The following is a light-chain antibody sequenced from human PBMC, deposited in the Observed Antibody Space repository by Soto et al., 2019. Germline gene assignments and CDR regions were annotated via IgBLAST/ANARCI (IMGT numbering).Light chain of an antibody. CDR2: DAS. Sequence: DIQMTPSPSTLSASVVDRVTITCRASQSIRYWLAWYQHKPGKAPKLLIYDASTLESGVPTRFSGSGSGTEFTLTISSLHPDDFATYYCQQYNILSTFGQGTKVDIK. V-gene: IGKV1-5*01. CDR1: QSIRYW. J-gene: IGKJ1*01. CDR3: QQYNILST.